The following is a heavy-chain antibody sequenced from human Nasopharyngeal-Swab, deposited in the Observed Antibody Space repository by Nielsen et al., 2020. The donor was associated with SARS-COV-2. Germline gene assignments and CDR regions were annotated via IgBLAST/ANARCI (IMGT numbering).Heavy chain of an antibody. CDR3: ARGGGHAAAEERFDY. CDR2: IIPILGIA. D-gene: IGHD6-13*01. CDR1: GGTFSSYA. Sequence: SVKVSCKASGGTFSSYAISWVRQAPGQGLEWMGGIIPILGIANYAQKFQGRVTITADKSTSTAYMELSSLRSEDTAVYYCARGGGHAAAEERFDYWGQGTLVTVSS. J-gene: IGHJ4*02. V-gene: IGHV1-69*10.